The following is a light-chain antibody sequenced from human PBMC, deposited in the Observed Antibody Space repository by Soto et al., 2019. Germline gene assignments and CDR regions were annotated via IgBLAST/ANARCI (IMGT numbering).Light chain of an antibody. CDR1: QTVTSGY. Sequence: EIVLTQSPDTLSLSPGERATLSCRAIQTVTSGYLAWYQQKPGQAPRLLIYGASSRATGIPDRFSGSGSGTDFTLTISRLEPEDFAVYYCQQYGSSPPITFGQGTRLEI. CDR2: GAS. CDR3: QQYGSSPPIT. J-gene: IGKJ5*01. V-gene: IGKV3-20*01.